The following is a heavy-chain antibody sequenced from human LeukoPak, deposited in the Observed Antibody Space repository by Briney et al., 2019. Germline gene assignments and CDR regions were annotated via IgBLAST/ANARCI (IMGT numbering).Heavy chain of an antibody. D-gene: IGHD2-15*01. V-gene: IGHV1-2*02. CDR1: GYTFIDSY. J-gene: IGHJ6*03. CDR2: TNPKNGDT. CDR3: AREPVVDYYYMDV. Sequence: ASVKVSCEASGYTFIDSYIHWVRQAPGQGLEWMAWTNPKNGDTNYAQEFQGRVTVTRDTSISTAYMELSGLRSDDTAVYFCAREPVVDYYYMDVWGTGTTVTVSS.